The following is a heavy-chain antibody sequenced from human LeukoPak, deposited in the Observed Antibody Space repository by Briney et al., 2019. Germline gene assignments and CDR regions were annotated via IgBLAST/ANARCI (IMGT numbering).Heavy chain of an antibody. D-gene: IGHD6-13*01. Sequence: QPGGSLRLSCAASGINVSSNYMTWIRQAPGKGLEWVSLIYGGDAAYYAESVRGRFMISRDNLKNTLFLQMNGLRVEDTAVYYCVTSTGQQFIPYDYWGQGTHVTVSS. CDR1: GINVSSNY. CDR2: IYGGDAA. CDR3: VTSTGQQFIPYDY. V-gene: IGHV3-66*02. J-gene: IGHJ4*02.